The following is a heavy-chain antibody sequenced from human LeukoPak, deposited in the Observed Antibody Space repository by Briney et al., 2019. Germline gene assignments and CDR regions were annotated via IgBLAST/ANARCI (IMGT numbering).Heavy chain of an antibody. CDR1: GYTFTSYG. CDR3: ARNAQRHYDFWSGYYFDY. Sequence: ASVKVSCKASGYTFTSYGISWVRQAPGQGLEWMVWISAYKGNTNYAQKLQGRVTMTTDTSTSTAYMELRSLRSDDTAVYYCARNAQRHYDFWSGYYFDYWGQGTLVTVSS. CDR2: ISAYKGNT. V-gene: IGHV1-18*01. J-gene: IGHJ4*02. D-gene: IGHD3-3*01.